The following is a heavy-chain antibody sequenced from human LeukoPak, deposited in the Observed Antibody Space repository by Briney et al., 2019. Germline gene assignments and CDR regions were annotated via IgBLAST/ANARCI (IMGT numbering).Heavy chain of an antibody. J-gene: IGHJ4*02. CDR3: ARLFAYGYVKMDS. Sequence: GEPLKISCQGSGYIFATYWIAWVRQMPGKGLEWMGIIYPGDPDIRYSPSFQGQVTFSADKSTSTAYLQWSSLKASDTAIYYCARLFAYGYVKMDSWGQGTLVTVSS. CDR1: GYIFATYW. D-gene: IGHD5-18*01. CDR2: IYPGDPDI. V-gene: IGHV5-51*01.